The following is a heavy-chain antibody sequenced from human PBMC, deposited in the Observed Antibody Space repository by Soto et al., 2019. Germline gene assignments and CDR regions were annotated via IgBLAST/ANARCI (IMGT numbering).Heavy chain of an antibody. CDR2: ISSSSSTI. CDR1: GFTFSSYS. V-gene: IGHV3-48*01. Sequence: EVQLVESGRGLVQPGGSLRLSCAASGFTFSSYSMNWVRQAPGKGLEWVSYISSSSSTIYYADSVKGRFTISRDNAKNSLYLQMNSLRAEDTAVYYCARGAYYYDSSGLSYWGQGTLVTVSS. CDR3: ARGAYYYDSSGLSY. D-gene: IGHD3-22*01. J-gene: IGHJ4*02.